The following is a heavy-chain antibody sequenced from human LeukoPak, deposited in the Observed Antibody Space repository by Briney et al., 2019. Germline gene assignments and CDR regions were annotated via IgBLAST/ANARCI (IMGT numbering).Heavy chain of an antibody. CDR1: GYTFTSYD. J-gene: IGHJ6*02. CDR3: ARHLPYSSSWYIGYYYCGMDV. V-gene: IGHV1-8*01. Sequence: ASVKVSCKASGYTFTSYDINWVRQATGQGLEWMGWMNPNSGNTGYAQKFQGRVTMTRNTSISTAYMELSSLRSEDTAVYYCARHLPYSSSWYIGYYYCGMDVWGQGTTVTVSS. D-gene: IGHD6-13*01. CDR2: MNPNSGNT.